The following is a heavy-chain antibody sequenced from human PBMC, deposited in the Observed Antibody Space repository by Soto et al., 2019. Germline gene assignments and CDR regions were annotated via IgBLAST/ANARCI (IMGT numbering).Heavy chain of an antibody. CDR3: AREASRRAAVGPPDS. CDR1: GCTFCSYA. Sequence: LRRSCAASGCTFCSYAMHRVRQARRKGQERVAVISYHGSNKYDADSVKGRFTTSRDNSKNTLYLQSNSLRAEDTAVYCCAREASRRAAVGPPDSGGQETRSTAPQ. CDR2: ISYHGSNK. D-gene: IGHD6-13*01. V-gene: IGHV3-30-3*01. J-gene: IGHJ4*02.